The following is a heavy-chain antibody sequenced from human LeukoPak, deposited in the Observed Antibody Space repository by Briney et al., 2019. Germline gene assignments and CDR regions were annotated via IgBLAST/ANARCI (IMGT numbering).Heavy chain of an antibody. CDR2: INPNSGGT. D-gene: IGHD5-18*01. J-gene: IGHJ6*02. Sequence: ASVKVSCKASGYTFTGYYMHWVRQAPGQGLEWMGWINPNSGGTKYAQTFKGRVTMTRDTSISTAYMELSSLRSDDTAVYHCARDGDTYGYYYYGLDVWGQGTTVTVSS. CDR3: ARDGDTYGYYYYGLDV. CDR1: GYTFTGYY. V-gene: IGHV1-2*02.